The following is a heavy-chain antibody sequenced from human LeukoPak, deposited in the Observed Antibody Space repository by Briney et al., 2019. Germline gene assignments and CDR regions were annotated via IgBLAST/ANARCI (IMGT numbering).Heavy chain of an antibody. V-gene: IGHV4-31*03. CDR3: ARHSGSGYDLTWFDP. D-gene: IGHD5-12*01. CDR1: GGSISSGGYY. J-gene: IGHJ5*02. CDR2: IYYSGST. Sequence: SQTLSLTCTVSGGSISSGGYYWSWIRQHPGKGLEWIGYIYYSGSTYYNPSLKSRVTISVDTSKNQFSLKLSSVTAADTAVYYCARHSGSGYDLTWFDPWGQGTLVTVSS.